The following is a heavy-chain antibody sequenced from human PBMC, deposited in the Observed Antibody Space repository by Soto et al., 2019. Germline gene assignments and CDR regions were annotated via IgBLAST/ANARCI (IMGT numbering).Heavy chain of an antibody. CDR2: ISGSGGST. V-gene: IGHV3-23*01. CDR3: ANSGWYNPDGYFQH. Sequence: EVQLLESGGGLAQPGGSLRLTCATFSSYAMSWVRQAPGKGLEWVSGISGSGGSTYYADSVKGRFTISRDNSKNTLYLQMNSLRAEDTAVYYCANSGWYNPDGYFQHWGQGTLVTVSS. CDR1: TFSSYA. J-gene: IGHJ1*01. D-gene: IGHD6-13*01.